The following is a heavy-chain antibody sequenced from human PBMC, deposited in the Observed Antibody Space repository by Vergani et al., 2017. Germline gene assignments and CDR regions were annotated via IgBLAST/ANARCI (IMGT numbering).Heavy chain of an antibody. CDR2: ISGSGGST. J-gene: IGHJ4*02. CDR1: GFTFSSYA. CDR3: ARRYYDSSGYPGGDFDY. Sequence: EVQLLESGGGLVQPGGSLRLSCAASGFTFSSYAMSWVRQAPGKGLEWVSAISGSGGSTYYADSVKCRFTISRANSKNTLYLQMNSLRAEDTAVYYCARRYYDSSGYPGGDFDYWGQGTLVTVSS. D-gene: IGHD3-22*01. V-gene: IGHV3-23*01.